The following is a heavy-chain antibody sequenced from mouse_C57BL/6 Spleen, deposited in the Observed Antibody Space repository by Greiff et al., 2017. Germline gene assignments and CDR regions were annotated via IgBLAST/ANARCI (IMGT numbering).Heavy chain of an antibody. V-gene: IGHV1-82*01. CDR3: ANDYDGFAY. J-gene: IGHJ3*01. D-gene: IGHD2-4*01. CDR1: GYAFSSSW. CDR2: IYPGDGDT. Sequence: VQLQQSGPELVKPGASVKISCEASGYAFSSSWMNWVKQRPGKGLEWIGRIYPGDGDTNYNGKFKGKATLTADKSSSTAYMQLSSLTSEDSAVYFCANDYDGFAYWGQGTLVTVSA.